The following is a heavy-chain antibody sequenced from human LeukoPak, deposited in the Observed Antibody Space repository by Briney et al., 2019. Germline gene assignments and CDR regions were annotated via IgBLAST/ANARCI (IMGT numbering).Heavy chain of an antibody. CDR2: IYPDDSDT. Sequence: GESLKISCKGSGYIFTNYWIGWVRQLPGKGLEWMGIIYPDDSDTRYSPSFQGQVTISADKSISTAYLQWSSLKASDTAMYYCAKVASYTSLRSNWFDPWGQGALVTVSS. D-gene: IGHD3-16*01. J-gene: IGHJ5*02. CDR1: GYIFTNYW. V-gene: IGHV5-51*01. CDR3: AKVASYTSLRSNWFDP.